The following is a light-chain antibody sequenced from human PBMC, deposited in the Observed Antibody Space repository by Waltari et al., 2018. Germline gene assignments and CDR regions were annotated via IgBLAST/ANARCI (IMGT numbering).Light chain of an antibody. V-gene: IGKV1-9*01. Sequence: DIQLTQSPSFLPASVGDRVTITCRASQGVRSSLAWYQQKPGISPKLLIYGASTLHSGVPSRFSGSGSGTEFTLTISSLQPEDFATYYCLQFNSFPLTFGVGTKVEIK. J-gene: IGKJ4*01. CDR3: LQFNSFPLT. CDR2: GAS. CDR1: QGVRSS.